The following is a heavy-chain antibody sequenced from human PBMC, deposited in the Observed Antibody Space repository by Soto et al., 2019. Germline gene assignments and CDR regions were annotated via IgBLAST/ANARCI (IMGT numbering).Heavy chain of an antibody. J-gene: IGHJ4*02. CDR3: ATKPLRGREYCYFDH. V-gene: IGHV1-69*06. D-gene: IGHD3-16*01. CDR1: GGTFSSYS. CDR2: IIPIFGSS. Sequence: QVQLVQSGAEVRKPGSSVKVSCEASGGTFSSYSINWVRQAPGQGLEWMGGIIPIFGSSNYAQKFQGRITITADKSTNTVSMELTSMRFEDTALYFWATKPLRGREYCYFDHWGQGTLLTVSS.